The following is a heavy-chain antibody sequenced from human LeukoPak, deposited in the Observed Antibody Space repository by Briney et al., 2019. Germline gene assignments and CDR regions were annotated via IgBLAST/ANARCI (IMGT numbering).Heavy chain of an antibody. V-gene: IGHV1-46*01. CDR3: ARGGPYGDLDY. CDR1: GYIFTSYY. CDR2: IKPSVGST. D-gene: IGHD4-17*01. Sequence: GASVKVSCKASGYIFTSYYMHWVRQAPGLGLEWMGIIKPSVGSTTYAQKFQGRVSMTRDTSTSTAYMELSSLRSEDTAVYYCARGGPYGDLDYWGQGTLVTVSS. J-gene: IGHJ4*02.